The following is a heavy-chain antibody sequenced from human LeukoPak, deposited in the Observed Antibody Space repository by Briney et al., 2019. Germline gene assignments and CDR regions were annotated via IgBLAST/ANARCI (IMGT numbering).Heavy chain of an antibody. J-gene: IGHJ3*02. D-gene: IGHD3-16*01. Sequence: GASVTVSCTASGYTFTVYYIHWVRQVPGEGLEWMGWINPNTGGTDCAQKFQDRVTMTRDTSITTVYMELRRLTSDDTAVYYCARGSLTGGGVKYAFDIWGQGTLVTVSP. V-gene: IGHV1-2*02. CDR2: INPNTGGT. CDR3: ARGSLTGGGVKYAFDI. CDR1: GYTFTVYY.